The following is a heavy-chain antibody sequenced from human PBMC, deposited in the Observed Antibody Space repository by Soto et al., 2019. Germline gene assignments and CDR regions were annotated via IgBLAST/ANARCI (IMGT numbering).Heavy chain of an antibody. CDR2: IYYSGST. V-gene: IGHV4-39*01. CDR1: GGSISSSSYY. CDR3: ASQKLERLTRTGWFDP. D-gene: IGHD1-1*01. Sequence: PSETLSLTCTVSGGSISSSSYYWGWIRQPPGKGLEWIGSIYYSGSTYYNPSLKSRVTISVDTSKNQFPLKLSSVTAADTAVYYSASQKLERLTRTGWFDPWGQGTLVTVSS. J-gene: IGHJ5*02.